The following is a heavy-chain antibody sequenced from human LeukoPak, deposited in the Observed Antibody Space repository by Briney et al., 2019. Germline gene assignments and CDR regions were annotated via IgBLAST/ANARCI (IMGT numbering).Heavy chain of an antibody. D-gene: IGHD3-10*01. CDR3: AREGLNMVRGVIPKEAWGWFDP. CDR2: IYYSGNT. V-gene: IGHV4-59*12. J-gene: IGHJ5*02. Sequence: SETLSLTCTVSGGSISNKYWSWIRQPPGKGLEWIGYIYYSGNTNYNPSLKSRVTISVDTSKNQFSLKLSSVTAADTAVYYCAREGLNMVRGVIPKEAWGWFDPWGQGTLVTVSS. CDR1: GGSISNKY.